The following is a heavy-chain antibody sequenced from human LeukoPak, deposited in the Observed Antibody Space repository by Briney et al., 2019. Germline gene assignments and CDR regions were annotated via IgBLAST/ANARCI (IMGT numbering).Heavy chain of an antibody. CDR3: AKERSLEIAVAGTIFDY. Sequence: PGVSLRLSCAASGFTFSSYAMSWVRQAPGKGLEWVSAISGSGGSTYYADSVKSRFTISRDNSKNTLYLQMNSLRAEDTAVYYCAKERSLEIAVAGTIFDYRGQGTLVTVSS. D-gene: IGHD6-19*01. CDR2: ISGSGGST. V-gene: IGHV3-23*01. J-gene: IGHJ4*02. CDR1: GFTFSSYA.